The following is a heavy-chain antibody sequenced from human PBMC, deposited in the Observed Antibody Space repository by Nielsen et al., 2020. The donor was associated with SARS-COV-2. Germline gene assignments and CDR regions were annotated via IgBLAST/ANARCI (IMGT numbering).Heavy chain of an antibody. CDR2: IFYSGTT. CDR3: ARADILTGYDS. CDR1: SGSIRTTSYY. Sequence: SETLSLTCTVSSGSIRTTSYYWVWIRQPPGKGLEGIGSIFYSGTTYYNPSLKSRVTMSVDTSQNDFSLKLTSVTAADTAIYYCARADILTGYDSWGQGTQVTVSS. J-gene: IGHJ5*01. V-gene: IGHV4-39*07. D-gene: IGHD3-9*01.